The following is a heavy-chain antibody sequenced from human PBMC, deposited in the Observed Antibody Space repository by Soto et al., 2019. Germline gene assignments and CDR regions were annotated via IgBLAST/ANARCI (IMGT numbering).Heavy chain of an antibody. CDR1: GGTVSRYA. D-gene: IGHD5-18*01. V-gene: IGHV1-69*05. Sequence: GASVKVSCKVSGGTVSRYAFSWVRQAPGQGPEWMGGISPMYGTANYAQKFQGRVTIITDRSTNTVHMELSSLRSEDTAVYYCATWAGATEYSYKYYYDDFDGWGKGTLVTVSS. J-gene: IGHJ6*04. CDR2: ISPMYGTA. CDR3: ATWAGATEYSYKYYYDDFDG.